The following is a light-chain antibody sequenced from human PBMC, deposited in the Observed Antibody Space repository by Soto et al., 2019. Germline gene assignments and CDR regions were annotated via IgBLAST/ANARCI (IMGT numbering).Light chain of an antibody. CDR1: SSNIGAGFD. V-gene: IGLV1-40*01. CDR2: GNS. J-gene: IGLJ1*01. CDR3: HSYDSSLSGYV. Sequence: QSALTQPPSVSGAPGQRVTISCTGSSSNIGAGFDVHWYQQLPGTAPKLLIYGNSIRPSGVPDRFSGSKSGTSASLAITGLQAEDEADYYCHSYDSSLSGYVFGTGTKVTVL.